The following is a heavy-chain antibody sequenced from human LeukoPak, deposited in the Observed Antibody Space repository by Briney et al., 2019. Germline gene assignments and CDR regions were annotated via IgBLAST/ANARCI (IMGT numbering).Heavy chain of an antibody. J-gene: IGHJ3*02. CDR1: GFTFSSYG. CDR3: ARVTTAIPDAFDI. D-gene: IGHD2-21*02. CDR2: ISYDGSNK. V-gene: IGHV3-30*19. Sequence: PGGSLRLSCAASGFTFSSYGMHWVRQAPGKGLEWVAAISYDGSNKNYADSVKGRFTISRDNSKNTLYLQMDNLRAEDTAVYYCARVTTAIPDAFDIWGQGTMVTVSS.